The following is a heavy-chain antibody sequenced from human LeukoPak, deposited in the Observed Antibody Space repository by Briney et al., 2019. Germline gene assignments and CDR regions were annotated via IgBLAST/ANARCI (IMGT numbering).Heavy chain of an antibody. V-gene: IGHV1-18*01. CDR1: GYTFSNYG. D-gene: IGHD3-10*01. Sequence: ASVKVSCKASGYTFSNYGISWVRQAPGQGLEWMGWISAYSSDTSYAHKLQDRVTITTDTSTSTAYMELRSLRSDDTAVYYCARDWYYYGSGTPFFFDYWGQGTLVTVSS. J-gene: IGHJ4*02. CDR3: ARDWYYYGSGTPFFFDY. CDR2: ISAYSSDT.